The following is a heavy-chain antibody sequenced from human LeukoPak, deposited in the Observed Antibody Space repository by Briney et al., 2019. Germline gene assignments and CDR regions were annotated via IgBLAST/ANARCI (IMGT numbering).Heavy chain of an antibody. D-gene: IGHD3-22*01. CDR3: ARGDRYYDSSGYYDY. CDR2: IKHDGSEQ. V-gene: IGHV3-7*01. CDR1: GFTFSNYW. J-gene: IGHJ4*02. Sequence: GGSLRLSCAASGFTFSNYWMAWVRQAPRKGLEWLANIKHDGSEQYYVDSVKGRFTISRDNAKNSLYLQMNSLRAEDTAVYYCARGDRYYDSSGYYDYWGQGTLVTVSS.